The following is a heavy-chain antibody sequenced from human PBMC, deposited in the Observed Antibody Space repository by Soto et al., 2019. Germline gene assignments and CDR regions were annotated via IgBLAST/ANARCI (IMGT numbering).Heavy chain of an antibody. CDR2: INHSGST. D-gene: IGHD7-27*01. CDR1: GGSFSGYY. CDR3: ARGWGRIFDY. V-gene: IGHV4-34*01. J-gene: IGHJ4*02. Sequence: QVQLQQWGAGLLKPSETLSLTCAVYGGSFSGYYWNWIRQPPGTGLERIGEINHSGSTNYNPSLKSRVTLSVDTSKNQFSLKLSSVTAADAAVYYCARGWGRIFDYWGQGTLVTVSS.